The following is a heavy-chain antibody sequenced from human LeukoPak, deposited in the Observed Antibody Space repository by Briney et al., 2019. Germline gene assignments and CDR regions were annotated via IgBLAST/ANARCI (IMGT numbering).Heavy chain of an antibody. CDR3: ARDATYYYDSSGPTLGAFDI. Sequence: PGGSLRLSCAASGFTFSSYAMSWVRQAPGKGLEWVSAISGSGGSTYYADSVKGRFTISRDNSKNTLYLQMNSLRAEDTAVYYCARDATYYYDSSGPTLGAFDIWGQGTMVTVSS. CDR2: ISGSGGST. V-gene: IGHV3-23*01. CDR1: GFTFSSYA. J-gene: IGHJ3*02. D-gene: IGHD3-22*01.